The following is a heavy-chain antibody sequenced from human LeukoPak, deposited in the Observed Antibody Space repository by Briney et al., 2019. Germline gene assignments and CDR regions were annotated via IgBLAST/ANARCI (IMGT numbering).Heavy chain of an antibody. CDR1: GGTFSSYA. D-gene: IGHD3-22*01. J-gene: IGHJ4*02. CDR2: IIPIFGTA. V-gene: IGHV1-69*13. CDR3: ARGSPYYYDSSGLFGY. Sequence: ASVTVSCKASGGTFSSYAISWVRQAPGQGREWMGGIIPIFGTANYAQKYKGRVTITADESTSTAYMELSSLRSEDTAVYYCARGSPYYYDSSGLFGYWGQGTLVTVSS.